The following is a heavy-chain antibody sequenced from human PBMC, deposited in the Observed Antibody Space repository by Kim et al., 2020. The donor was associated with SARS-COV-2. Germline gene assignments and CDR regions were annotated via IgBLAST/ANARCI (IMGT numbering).Heavy chain of an antibody. V-gene: IGHV4-39*01. Sequence: HQSRVTISVDTSKNQFSLTLSSVTAADTAVYYCARVPDCGGDCSPPFDYSGQGTLVTVSS. J-gene: IGHJ4*02. D-gene: IGHD2-21*02. CDR3: ARVPDCGGDCSPPFDY.